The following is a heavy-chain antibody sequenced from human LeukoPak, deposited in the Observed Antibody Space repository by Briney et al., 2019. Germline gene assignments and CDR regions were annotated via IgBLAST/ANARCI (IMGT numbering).Heavy chain of an antibody. CDR2: FNPNSGGT. CDR1: GYTFTGYY. J-gene: IGHJ5*02. CDR3: ARSRELEYYNWFDP. V-gene: IGHV1-2*02. Sequence: ASVKVSCKASGYTFTGYYMHWVRQAPGQGLEWMGWFNPNSGGTNYAQKFQGRVTMTRDTSISTAYMELSRLRSDDTAVYYCARSRELEYYNWFDPWGQGTLVTVSS. D-gene: IGHD1-26*01.